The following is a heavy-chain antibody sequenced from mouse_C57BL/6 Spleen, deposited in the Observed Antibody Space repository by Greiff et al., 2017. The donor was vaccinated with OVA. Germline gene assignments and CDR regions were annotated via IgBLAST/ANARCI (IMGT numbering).Heavy chain of an antibody. D-gene: IGHD2-5*01. V-gene: IGHV2-3*01. CDR2: IWGAGGP. Sequence: QVQLKESGPGLVAPSQSLSITCTVSGFSLTSYGVSWVRQPPGKGLAWLGVIWGAGGPNYPSAIISSLSISKDNSKSQIFLKLNSLQTDDTATFYCANSNYVGYFDVWGTGTTVTVSS. CDR3: ANSNYVGYFDV. CDR1: GFSLTSYG. J-gene: IGHJ1*03.